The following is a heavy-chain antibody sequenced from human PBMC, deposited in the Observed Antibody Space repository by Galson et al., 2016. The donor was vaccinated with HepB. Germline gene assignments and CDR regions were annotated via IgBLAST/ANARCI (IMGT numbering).Heavy chain of an antibody. J-gene: IGHJ4*02. V-gene: IGHV4-34*01. CDR1: NGSFRGYY. CDR3: ARGRGKLDF. CDR2: INYSGTT. Sequence: SETLSLTCAVYNGSFRGYYWSWIRQPPGRGLEWIGEINYSGTTNYNPSLKSRLTISVDTSNKQFSLKLKSVTAADTAIYYCARGRGKLDFWGQGILATVSS. D-gene: IGHD3-16*01.